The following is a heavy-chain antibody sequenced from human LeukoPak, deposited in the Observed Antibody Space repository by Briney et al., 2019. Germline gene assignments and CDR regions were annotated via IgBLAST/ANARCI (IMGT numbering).Heavy chain of an antibody. CDR3: ARDPGGGNGRFDY. V-gene: IGHV3-21*01. CDR1: GFTFSSYS. CDR2: ISSSSSYI. D-gene: IGHD2-15*01. Sequence: GGSLRLSCAAYGFTFSSYSMNWDRQAPGKGLEWVSSISSSSSYIYYADSVKGRFTISRDNAKNSLYLQMNSLRAEDTAVYYCARDPGGGNGRFDYWGQGTLVTVSS. J-gene: IGHJ4*02.